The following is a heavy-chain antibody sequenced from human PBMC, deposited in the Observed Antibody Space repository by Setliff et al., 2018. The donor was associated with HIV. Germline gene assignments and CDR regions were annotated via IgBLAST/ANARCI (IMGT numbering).Heavy chain of an antibody. V-gene: IGHV3-33*01. Sequence: PGGSLRLSCAASGFSFSSYGMHWVRQAPGKGLEWLALIWYDGTNKQYGDSVKCRFAISRDNSKNTLYLQMNSLRAEDTAVYYCSSDQQWLAQGWGGPHYWGQGTLVTVSS. D-gene: IGHD6-19*01. CDR2: IWYDGTNK. CDR1: GFSFSSYG. J-gene: IGHJ4*02. CDR3: SSDQQWLAQGWGGPHY.